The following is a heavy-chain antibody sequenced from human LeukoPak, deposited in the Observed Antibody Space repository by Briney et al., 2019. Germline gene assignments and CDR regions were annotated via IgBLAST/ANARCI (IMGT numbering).Heavy chain of an antibody. D-gene: IGHD3-10*01. J-gene: IGHJ4*02. V-gene: IGHV3-48*01. CDR3: AKAKPRYYGSGSYPDY. CDR2: ITSSSSSI. Sequence: GGSLRLSCAASGFTFSSHSMNWVRQAPGKGLEWLSYITSSSSSIYYADSVKGRFTISRDNAKNSLYLQMNSLRAEDTAVYYCAKAKPRYYGSGSYPDYWGQGTLVTVSS. CDR1: GFTFSSHS.